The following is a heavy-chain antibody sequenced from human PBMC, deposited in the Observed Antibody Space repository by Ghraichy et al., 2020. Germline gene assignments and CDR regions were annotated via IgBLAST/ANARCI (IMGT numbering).Heavy chain of an antibody. J-gene: IGHJ4*02. D-gene: IGHD6-13*01. Sequence: LSLACAASGFTFSGYTMHWVRQAPGKGLEWVAVISYDGSHKTYVDSVKGRFTISRDNSKNTLYLQMNSLRPEDTAVYYCARAPTAAWHNFDYWGQGTLVTVSS. CDR3: ARAPTAAWHNFDY. V-gene: IGHV3-30-3*01. CDR1: GFTFSGYT. CDR2: ISYDGSHK.